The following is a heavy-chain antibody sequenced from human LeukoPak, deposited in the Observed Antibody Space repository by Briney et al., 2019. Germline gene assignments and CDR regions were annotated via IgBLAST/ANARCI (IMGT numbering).Heavy chain of an antibody. J-gene: IGHJ4*02. D-gene: IGHD6-19*01. CDR1: GFTFSDYY. CDR2: ISSSGSTI. Sequence: GGSLRLSCAASGFTFSDYYMSWIRQAPGKGLEWVSYISSSGSTIYYADSVKGRFTISRDNAKNSLYLQMNSLRAEDTAVYYCAREYSSGWYLFRSGTVDYWGQGTLVTVSS. V-gene: IGHV3-11*01. CDR3: AREYSSGWYLFRSGTVDY.